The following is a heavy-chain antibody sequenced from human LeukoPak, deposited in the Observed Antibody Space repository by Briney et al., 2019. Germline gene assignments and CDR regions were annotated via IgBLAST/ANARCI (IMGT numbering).Heavy chain of an antibody. Sequence: PGGSLRLSCAASGFSFTSYSMSWVRQAPGKGLEWVSSITGSSTYIYYADSVKGRFTISRDNAKNSLYLQMNSLRAEDTAVYYCARDETSATYIGGWFNPWGQGTLVTVSS. D-gene: IGHD3-10*01. CDR1: GFSFTSYS. CDR2: ITGSSTYI. CDR3: ARDETSATYIGGWFNP. V-gene: IGHV3-21*01. J-gene: IGHJ5*02.